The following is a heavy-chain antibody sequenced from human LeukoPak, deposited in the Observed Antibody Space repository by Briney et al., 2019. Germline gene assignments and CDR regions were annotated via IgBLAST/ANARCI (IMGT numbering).Heavy chain of an antibody. CDR3: ARVPGSSSWYPHFDY. Sequence: SETLSPTCTVSGGAISTYYWSWIRQTPGMGLEWIGDIYYTGSTNYNPSLKSRVTLSVDASKNQFSLKLSSVTAADTAVYYCARVPGSSSWYPHFDYWGQGTLVTVSS. J-gene: IGHJ4*02. CDR1: GGAISTYY. CDR2: IYYTGST. D-gene: IGHD6-13*01. V-gene: IGHV4-59*12.